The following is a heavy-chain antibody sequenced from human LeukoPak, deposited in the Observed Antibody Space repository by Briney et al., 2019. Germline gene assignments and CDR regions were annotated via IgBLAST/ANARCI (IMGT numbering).Heavy chain of an antibody. CDR2: IWYDGSNK. V-gene: IGHV3-33*01. CDR3: ARGGGYSYGSDGMDV. J-gene: IGHJ6*02. D-gene: IGHD5-18*01. CDR1: GFTFSSYG. Sequence: GGSLRLSCAASGFTFSSYGMHWVRQAPGKGLEWVAVIWYDGSNKYYADSVKGRFTISRDNSKNTLYLQMNSLRAEDTAVYYCARGGGYSYGSDGMDVWGQGTTVTVSS.